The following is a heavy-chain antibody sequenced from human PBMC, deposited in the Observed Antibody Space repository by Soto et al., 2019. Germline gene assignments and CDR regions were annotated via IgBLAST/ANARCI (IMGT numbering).Heavy chain of an antibody. CDR1: GFTFNDFA. J-gene: IGHJ3*01. Sequence: QVQLVESGGGVVLPGRSLRLSCAASGFTFNDFAMHWVRQSPGKGLQWVAFISYDGSTEYYVDSVRGRFAISRDNSNDTLYLQMSGLRDEDTGVYYCAKESYYESTSHSSEGAFDVWGQGTMVTVSS. CDR2: ISYDGSTE. CDR3: AKESYYESTSHSSEGAFDV. D-gene: IGHD3-22*01. V-gene: IGHV3-30*09.